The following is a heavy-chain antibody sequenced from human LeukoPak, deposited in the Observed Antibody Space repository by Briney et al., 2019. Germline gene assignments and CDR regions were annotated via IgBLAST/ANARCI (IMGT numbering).Heavy chain of an antibody. Sequence: ASVKLSCKASGYTFTSYDINWVRQATGQGLEWMGWMNPNSGNTGYAQKFQGRVTITRNTSISTAYMELSGLRSEDTAVYYCARGLRLRIRPFYWFDPWGQGTLVTVSS. D-gene: IGHD2-15*01. CDR3: ARGLRLRIRPFYWFDP. V-gene: IGHV1-8*03. CDR1: GYTFTSYD. J-gene: IGHJ5*02. CDR2: MNPNSGNT.